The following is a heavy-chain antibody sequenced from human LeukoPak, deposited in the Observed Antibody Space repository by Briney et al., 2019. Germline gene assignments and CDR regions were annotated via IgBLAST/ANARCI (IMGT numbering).Heavy chain of an antibody. CDR2: IYPGDSDT. Sequence: GESLKISCKGSGYSFTSYWIAWVRQMPGKGLEWMGIIYPGDSDTRYSPSFQGQVTISADKSISTAYLQWSSLKASDTAMYYCARCKGRGGVRGIPKPYYYYMDVWGKGTTVTISS. CDR3: ARCKGRGGVRGIPKPYYYYMDV. D-gene: IGHD3-10*01. J-gene: IGHJ6*03. CDR1: GYSFTSYW. V-gene: IGHV5-51*01.